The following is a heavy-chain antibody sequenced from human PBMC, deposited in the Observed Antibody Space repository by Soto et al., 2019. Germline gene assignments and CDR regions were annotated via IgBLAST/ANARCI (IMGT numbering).Heavy chain of an antibody. Sequence: GGSLRLYCAASGFTFSSYGMHWVRQAPGKGLEWVAVIWYDGSNKYYADSVKGRFTISRDNSKNTLYLQMNSLRAEDTAVYYCARDGGCRDGYTVGCNWFDPWGQGTLVTVSS. V-gene: IGHV3-33*01. CDR1: GFTFSSYG. J-gene: IGHJ5*02. D-gene: IGHD5-12*01. CDR3: ARDGGCRDGYTVGCNWFDP. CDR2: IWYDGSNK.